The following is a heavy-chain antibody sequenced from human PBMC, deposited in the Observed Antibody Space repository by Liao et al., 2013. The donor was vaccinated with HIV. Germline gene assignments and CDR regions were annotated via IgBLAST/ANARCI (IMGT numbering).Heavy chain of an antibody. CDR2: IYTSGST. D-gene: IGHD3-22*01. CDR3: ARGTTYYYDSSGFHFYFDY. CDR1: GGSISRNSYY. Sequence: QLQLQESGPGLVKPSETLSLTCTVSGGSISRNSYYWGWIRQPPGKGLEWLGRIYTSGSTNYNPSLKSRVTISLDTSKNQFSLKLSSVTAADTAVYYCARGTTYYYDSSGFHFYFDYWGQGTLVTVSS. J-gene: IGHJ4*02. V-gene: IGHV4-39*07.